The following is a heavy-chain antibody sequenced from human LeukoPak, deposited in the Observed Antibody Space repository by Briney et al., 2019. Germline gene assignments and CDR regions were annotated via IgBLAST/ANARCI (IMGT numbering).Heavy chain of an antibody. V-gene: IGHV4-4*07. J-gene: IGHJ5*02. CDR3: TRDTGTTGEVKFDP. CDR1: GNSFGDYY. Sequence: SETLSLACTVSGNSFGDYYWSWIRQPAGKGLEWIGRIYTSGSTTYNPSLKSRVTMSVDTSKSQFSLNLMSVTAADTAVYYRTRDTGTTGEVKFDPWGQGTLVTVSS. CDR2: IYTSGST. D-gene: IGHD4-17*01.